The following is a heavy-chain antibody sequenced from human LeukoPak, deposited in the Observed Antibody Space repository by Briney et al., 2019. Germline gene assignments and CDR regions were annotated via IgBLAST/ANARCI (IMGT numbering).Heavy chain of an antibody. V-gene: IGHV3-23*01. CDR1: GFTFSIAW. Sequence: PGGSLRLSCAASGFTFSIAWMSWVRQAPGKGLEWVSGISGSGGSTHYADSVKGRFTISRDNSKNTLYLQMNSLRAEDTAVYYCAKEAYDVLTGTNWFDPWGQGTLVTVSS. D-gene: IGHD3-9*01. J-gene: IGHJ5*02. CDR2: ISGSGGST. CDR3: AKEAYDVLTGTNWFDP.